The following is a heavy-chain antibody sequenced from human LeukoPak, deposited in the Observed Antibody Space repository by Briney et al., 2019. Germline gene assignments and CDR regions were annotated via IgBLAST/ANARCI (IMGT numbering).Heavy chain of an antibody. CDR3: ARLKSNYYDSSGYYDY. J-gene: IGHJ4*02. CDR1: GFTFTTYG. Sequence: ASVKVSCKASGFTFTTYGISWVRQAPGQGLEWMGWISAYNGNTNYAQKLQGRVTVATETSTSTAYMQLRSLRSDDTAVYYCARLKSNYYDSSGYYDYWGQGTLVTVSS. D-gene: IGHD3-22*01. CDR2: ISAYNGNT. V-gene: IGHV1-18*01.